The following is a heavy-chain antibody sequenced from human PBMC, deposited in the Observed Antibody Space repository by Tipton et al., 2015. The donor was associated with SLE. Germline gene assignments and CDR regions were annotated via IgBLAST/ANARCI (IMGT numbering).Heavy chain of an antibody. Sequence: TLSLTCTVSGGSISSYYWSWIRQPPGKGLEWIGYIYYSGSTNYNPSLKSRVTISVDTSKNQFSLKRSSVTAADTAVYYCARHPVPGGDQGAFDIWGQGTMVTVSS. J-gene: IGHJ3*02. V-gene: IGHV4-59*08. CDR1: GGSISSYY. CDR2: IYYSGST. D-gene: IGHD2-21*02. CDR3: ARHPVPGGDQGAFDI.